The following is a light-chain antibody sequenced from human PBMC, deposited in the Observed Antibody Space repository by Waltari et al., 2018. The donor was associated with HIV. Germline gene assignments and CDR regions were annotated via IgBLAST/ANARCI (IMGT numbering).Light chain of an antibody. CDR2: GKT. Sequence: SSELTQDPAVSVALGQTVRITCQGDSLRSYYASWYQQKPGQAPVLVIYGKTNRPSGSPDRFCGSSSGKTASLTITGAHAEDEADYYCNSRDSSGNHLRVFGGGTKLTVL. V-gene: IGLV3-19*01. CDR1: SLRSYY. CDR3: NSRDSSGNHLRV. J-gene: IGLJ2*01.